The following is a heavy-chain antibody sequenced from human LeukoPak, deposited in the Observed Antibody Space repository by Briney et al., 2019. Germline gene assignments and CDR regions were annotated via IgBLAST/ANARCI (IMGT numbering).Heavy chain of an antibody. CDR1: GHTFTGYY. J-gene: IGHJ3*02. D-gene: IGHD6-13*01. CDR2: MNPNSGNT. CDR3: ARSVAYSSRSDAFDI. Sequence: ASVKVSCKASGHTFTGYYMHWVRQATGQGLEWMGWMNPNSGNTGYAQKFQGRVTITRNTSISTAYMELSSLRSEDTAVYYCARSVAYSSRSDAFDIWGQGTMVTVSS. V-gene: IGHV1-8*03.